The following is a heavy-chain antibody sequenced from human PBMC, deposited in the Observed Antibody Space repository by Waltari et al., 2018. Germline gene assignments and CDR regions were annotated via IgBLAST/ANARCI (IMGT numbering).Heavy chain of an antibody. V-gene: IGHV4-59*08. CDR2: VAYTGST. Sequence: SWIRQSPGRGLEWIGYVAYTGSTNYSPSLKSRVIISMDTSTNQLSLKLSSVTAADTAVYYCARHTVLVTSTGVFDFGGQGTLVTVSP. J-gene: IGHJ4*02. CDR3: ARHTVLVTSTGVFDF. D-gene: IGHD4-17*01.